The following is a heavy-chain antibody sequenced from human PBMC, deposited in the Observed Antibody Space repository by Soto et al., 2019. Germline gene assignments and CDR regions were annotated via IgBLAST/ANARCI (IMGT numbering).Heavy chain of an antibody. D-gene: IGHD2-8*01. CDR1: CGSIISSSYY. CDR2: IYYSGST. J-gene: IGHJ5*02. CDR3: ARLVSYCTNGVCYTGGWFDP. Sequence: PSETLSLTCTFSCGSIISSSYYWGWIRQPPGKGLEWIGSIYYSGSTYYNPSLKSRVTISVDTSKNQFSLKLSSVTAADTAVYYCARLVSYCTNGVCYTGGWFDPWGQGTLVTVS. V-gene: IGHV4-39*01.